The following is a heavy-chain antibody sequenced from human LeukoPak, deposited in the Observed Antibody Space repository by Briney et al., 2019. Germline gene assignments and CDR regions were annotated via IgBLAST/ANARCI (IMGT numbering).Heavy chain of an antibody. D-gene: IGHD2-15*01. CDR2: IKRDGSEK. V-gene: IGHV3-7*02. Sequence: PGGALRLSCAPSGFTFSSYWMTWGPRAPGKGGEGVANIKRDGSEKYYVGSVTGRFTICRDNAHNSLYLQIISLRADDTAVYYCAPSLQGFYFNYWGQGTVVPVSS. J-gene: IGHJ4*02. CDR3: APSLQGFYFNY. CDR1: GFTFSSYW.